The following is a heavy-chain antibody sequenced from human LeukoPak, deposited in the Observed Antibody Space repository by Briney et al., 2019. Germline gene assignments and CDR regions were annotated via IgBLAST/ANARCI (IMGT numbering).Heavy chain of an antibody. CDR2: ISGSGGST. CDR1: RFTFSSYA. J-gene: IGHJ4*02. CDR3: AKGIVYSYGPNDDY. D-gene: IGHD5-18*01. V-gene: IGHV3-23*01. Sequence: GGSLRLSCAASRFTFSSYAMGWVRQAPGKGLEWVSAISGSGGSTYYADSVKGRFTISRDNSKNTLYLQMNSLRAEDTAVYYCAKGIVYSYGPNDDYWGQGTLVTVSS.